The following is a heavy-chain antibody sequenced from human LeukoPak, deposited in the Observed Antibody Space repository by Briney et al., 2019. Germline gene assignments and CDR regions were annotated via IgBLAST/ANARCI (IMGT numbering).Heavy chain of an antibody. CDR2: IYYTGST. CDR3: ARGLMMAVAGRGEFHY. Sequence: PSETLSLTCTVSGDSISSYYCSWIRQPPGKGLEWIGYIYYTGSTNYNPSLKSRVTISVDTSKNQFSLKLSSVTAADTAVYYCARGLMMAVAGRGEFHYWGQGTLVTVSS. J-gene: IGHJ4*02. V-gene: IGHV4-59*01. D-gene: IGHD6-13*01. CDR1: GDSISSYY.